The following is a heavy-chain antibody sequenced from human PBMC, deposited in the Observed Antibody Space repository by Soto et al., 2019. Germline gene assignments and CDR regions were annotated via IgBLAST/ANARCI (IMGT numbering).Heavy chain of an antibody. J-gene: IGHJ6*02. CDR2: IKQDGSEK. CDR1: GLTFSSYW. Sequence: PGGSLRLSCAASGLTFSSYWMSWVRQAPGKGLEWVANIKQDGSEKYYVDSVKGRFTISRDNAKNSLYLQMNSLRAEDTAVYYCARAANPWGWGDYKHGMDVWGQGTTVTVSS. CDR3: ARAANPWGWGDYKHGMDV. V-gene: IGHV3-7*04. D-gene: IGHD7-27*01.